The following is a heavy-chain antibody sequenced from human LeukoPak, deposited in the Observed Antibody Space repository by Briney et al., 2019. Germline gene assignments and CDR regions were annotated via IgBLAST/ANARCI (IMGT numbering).Heavy chain of an antibody. J-gene: IGHJ6*03. CDR1: GFTVCSNY. CDR3: ARHGSITMVRGRLRYFYMDV. V-gene: IGHV3-53*01. Sequence: GGSLRLSCAASGFTVCSNYMSWVRQAPGKGLELVSVIYSGDNTFYADSVKGRFTISRDNSKNTLYLQMNGLRAEDTAVYYCARHGSITMVRGRLRYFYMDVWGKGTTVTISS. CDR2: IYSGDNT. D-gene: IGHD3-10*01.